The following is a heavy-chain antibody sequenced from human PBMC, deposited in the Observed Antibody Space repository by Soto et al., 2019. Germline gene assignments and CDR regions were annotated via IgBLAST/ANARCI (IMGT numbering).Heavy chain of an antibody. D-gene: IGHD1-26*01. Sequence: ASVKVSCKASGGTFSSYAISWVRQAPGQGLEWMGGIIPIFGTANYAQKFQGRVTITADKSTSTAYMELSSLRSEDTAVYYCARGLSGGYYYYGMDVWGQGTTVTVSS. CDR2: IIPIFGTA. J-gene: IGHJ6*02. CDR3: ARGLSGGYYYYGMDV. CDR1: GGTFSSYA. V-gene: IGHV1-69*06.